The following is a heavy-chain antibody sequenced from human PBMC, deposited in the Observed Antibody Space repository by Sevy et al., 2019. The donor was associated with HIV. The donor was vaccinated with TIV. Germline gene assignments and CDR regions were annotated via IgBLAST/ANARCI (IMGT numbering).Heavy chain of an antibody. CDR2: IYYSGST. Sequence: SETLSLTCTVSGGSISSYYWSWIRQPPGKGVEWIGYIYYSGSTNYNPSLKSRVTMSVDTSKNQFSLKLGSVTAADTAVYYCARDSGSPRFDPWGQGTLVTVSS. CDR3: ARDSGSPRFDP. J-gene: IGHJ5*02. V-gene: IGHV4-59*01. CDR1: GGSISSYY. D-gene: IGHD1-26*01.